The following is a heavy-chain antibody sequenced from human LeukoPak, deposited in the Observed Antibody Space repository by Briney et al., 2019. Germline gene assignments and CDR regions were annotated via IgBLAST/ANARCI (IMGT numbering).Heavy chain of an antibody. J-gene: IGHJ4*02. V-gene: IGHV4-34*01. CDR2: INHSGST. Sequence: PSQTLSLTCTVSGGSISTSGYYWSWIRQPPGKELEWIGEINHSGSTNYNPSLKSRVTISVDTSKNQFSLKLSSVTAADTAVYYCARGKGALYYDYVWGSYRYTAPSTFDYWGQGTLVTVSS. CDR3: ARGKGALYYDYVWGSYRYTAPSTFDY. CDR1: GGSISTSGYY. D-gene: IGHD3-16*02.